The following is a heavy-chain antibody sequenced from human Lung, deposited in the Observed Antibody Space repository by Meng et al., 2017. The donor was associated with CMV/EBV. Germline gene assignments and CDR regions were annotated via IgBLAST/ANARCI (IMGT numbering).Heavy chain of an antibody. J-gene: IGHJ3*02. CDR3: AREPDYSSGSDVFDI. D-gene: IGHD6-19*01. CDR2: IIPILGTA. CDR1: GGTFSRYA. Sequence: KVSXKASGGTFSRYAVHWVQQAPGQGLEWMGRIIPILGTANYAQSFQDRVTITTDESTSTAYMELSSLRSEDTAVYYCAREPDYSSGSDVFDIWGQGXTVTVSS. V-gene: IGHV1-69*05.